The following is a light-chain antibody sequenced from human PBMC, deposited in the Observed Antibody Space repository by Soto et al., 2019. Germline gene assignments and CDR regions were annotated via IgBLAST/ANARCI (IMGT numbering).Light chain of an antibody. Sequence: EIVMTQSPATLSVSPGERATLSCRASQSVSSNLAWYQQKPVQAPRLLIYGASTRATGIPARFSGSGSGTEFTLSISSLRSEDFAVYYGQQYKNWPRGVGTFGQGTKVEIK. V-gene: IGKV3-15*01. J-gene: IGKJ1*01. CDR3: QQYKNWPRGVGT. CDR2: GAS. CDR1: QSVSSN.